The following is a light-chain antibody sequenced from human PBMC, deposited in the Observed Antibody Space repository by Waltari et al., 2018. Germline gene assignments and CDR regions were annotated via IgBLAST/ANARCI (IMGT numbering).Light chain of an antibody. V-gene: IGKV3-15*01. CDR2: HAS. CDR1: ESIATN. Sequence: EILLTQSPDTLSVSPGERVPLSCRASESIATNLARYQQRPGQAPRLLIFHASSRATDIPAKFSGSGSGTEFTLTISSLQAEDFAVYYCQQYNNWPPSTFGQGTKVEFK. J-gene: IGKJ1*01. CDR3: QQYNNWPPST.